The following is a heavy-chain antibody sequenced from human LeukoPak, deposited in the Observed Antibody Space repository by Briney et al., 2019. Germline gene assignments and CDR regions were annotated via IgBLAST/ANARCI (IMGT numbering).Heavy chain of an antibody. CDR3: ATLPRGHLFDS. J-gene: IGHJ4*02. Sequence: EASVKVSCKLSGDTLTELSMHWVRQSPGKGLEWMGGFVPEDGETIYAQKFRGRVTMTEDTSTDTAYMELSSLRSDDTAVYLCATLPRGHLFDSWGQGTLVTVSS. D-gene: IGHD3-10*01. CDR2: FVPEDGET. V-gene: IGHV1-24*01. CDR1: GDTLTELS.